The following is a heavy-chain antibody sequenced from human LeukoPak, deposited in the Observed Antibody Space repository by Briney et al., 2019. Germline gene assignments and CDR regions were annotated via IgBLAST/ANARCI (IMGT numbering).Heavy chain of an antibody. Sequence: SETLSLTSTVSGGSISSGGYYWSWIRQHPGKGLEWIGYIYYSGSTYYNPSLKSRVTISVDTSKNQFSLKLSSVTAADTAVYYCAKGDPESDFWSGYYRDWGQGTLVTVSS. CDR2: IYYSGST. V-gene: IGHV4-31*03. J-gene: IGHJ4*02. D-gene: IGHD3-3*01. CDR3: AKGDPESDFWSGYYRD. CDR1: GGSISSGGYY.